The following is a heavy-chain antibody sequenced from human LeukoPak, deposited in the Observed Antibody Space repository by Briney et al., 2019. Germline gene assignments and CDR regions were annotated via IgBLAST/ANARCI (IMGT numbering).Heavy chain of an antibody. CDR1: GGSISSYY. CDR3: ARERFLEWLFSLDV. CDR2: IYTSGST. D-gene: IGHD3-3*01. Sequence: SETLSLTCTVSGGSISSYYWSWIRQPAGKGLEWIGRIYTSGSTNYNPSLKSRVTMSVDTSKNQFSLKLSSVTAAYTAVYYCARERFLEWLFSLDVWGKGTTVTVSS. V-gene: IGHV4-4*07. J-gene: IGHJ6*04.